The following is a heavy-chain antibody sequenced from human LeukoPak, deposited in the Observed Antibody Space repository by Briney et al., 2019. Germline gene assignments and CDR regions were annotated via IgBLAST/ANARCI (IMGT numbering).Heavy chain of an antibody. D-gene: IGHD3-16*01. Sequence: GASVKVSCKASGYTFTNYYMHWVRQAPGKGLEWMGGFDPEDGETIYAQKFQGRVTMTEDTSTDTAYMELSSLRSEDTAVYYCATYTNAYWGQGTLVTVSS. CDR2: FDPEDGET. V-gene: IGHV1-24*01. J-gene: IGHJ4*02. CDR1: GYTFTNYY. CDR3: ATYTNAY.